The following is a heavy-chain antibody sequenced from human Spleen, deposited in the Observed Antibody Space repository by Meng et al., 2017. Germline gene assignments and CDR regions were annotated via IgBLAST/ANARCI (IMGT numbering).Heavy chain of an antibody. CDR3: ARDPSSLSGCHAYLDY. CDR2: ISDYNGDT. J-gene: IGHJ4*02. D-gene: IGHD6-19*01. V-gene: IGHV1-18*04. Sequence: LQLVSSGAELRKPTASAKVSCKASGYTYTHHGIGWVRHVPGQGLEWMGGISDYNGDTIYGQKCQGRVAVTTDASTNTAYVELRRLRSDDTAVYYCARDPSSLSGCHAYLDYWGQGTLVTVSS. CDR1: GYTYTHHG.